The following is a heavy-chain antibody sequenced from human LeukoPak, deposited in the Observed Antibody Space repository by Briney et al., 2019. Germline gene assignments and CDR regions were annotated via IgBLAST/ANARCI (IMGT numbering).Heavy chain of an antibody. Sequence: GGSLRLSCAASGFTFSYFWMHWFRQTPGKGLVWVSCTNTDGSYSSYADSVEGRFTISRDNVRNTLYLQMSSLRAEDSAVYYCARDFDGPRASDYWGQGISVTVSS. V-gene: IGHV3-74*01. CDR2: TNTDGSYS. CDR3: ARDFDGPRASDY. D-gene: IGHD4-17*01. CDR1: GFTFSYFW. J-gene: IGHJ4*02.